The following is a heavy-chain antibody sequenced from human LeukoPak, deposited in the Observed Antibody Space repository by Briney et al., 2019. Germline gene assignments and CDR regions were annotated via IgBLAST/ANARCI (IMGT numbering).Heavy chain of an antibody. CDR2: MNPNSGNT. V-gene: IGHV1-8*01. Sequence: ASVKVSCKASGYTFTSYDINWVRQATGQGLEWMGWMNPNSGNTGYAQKFQGRVTMTRNTSISTAYMELSSLRSEDTAVYYCASLIVGATFEDDYWGQGTLVIVSS. CDR3: ASLIVGATFEDDY. CDR1: GYTFTSYD. D-gene: IGHD1-26*01. J-gene: IGHJ4*02.